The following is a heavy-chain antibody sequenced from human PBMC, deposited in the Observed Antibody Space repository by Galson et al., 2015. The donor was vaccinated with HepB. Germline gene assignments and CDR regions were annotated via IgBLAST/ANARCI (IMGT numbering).Heavy chain of an antibody. CDR3: AKARAVAGTAGFDY. CDR2: INSDGSST. CDR1: GFTFSSSW. D-gene: IGHD6-19*01. Sequence: SLRLSCAASGFTFSSSWMHWVRQAPGKGLVWVSRINSDGSSTSYADSVKGRFTISRDNATNTLYLQMNSLRAEDTAVYYCAKARAVAGTAGFDYWGQGTLVTVSS. J-gene: IGHJ4*02. V-gene: IGHV3-74*01.